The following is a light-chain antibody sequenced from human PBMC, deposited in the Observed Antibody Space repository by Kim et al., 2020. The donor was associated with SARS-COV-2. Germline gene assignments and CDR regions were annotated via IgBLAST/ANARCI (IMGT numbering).Light chain of an antibody. J-gene: IGKJ2*01. V-gene: IGKV3-11*01. Sequence: EIVLTQSPATLSLSPGERATLSCRASQSVSSYLAWYQQKPGQAPRLLIYDASNRATGIPARFSGSGSGTDFTLTSSSLEPEDFAVYYCQQRSNWPPKYTFGQGTKLEI. CDR1: QSVSSY. CDR2: DAS. CDR3: QQRSNWPPKYT.